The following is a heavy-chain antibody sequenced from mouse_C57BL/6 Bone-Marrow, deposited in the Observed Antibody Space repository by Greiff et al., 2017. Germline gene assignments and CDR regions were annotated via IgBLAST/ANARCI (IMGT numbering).Heavy chain of an antibody. V-gene: IGHV5-17*01. J-gene: IGHJ3*01. CDR3: ARQGFAY. CDR1: GFTFSDYG. Sequence: EVQLVESGGGLVKPGGSLKLSCAASGFTFSDYGMHWVRQAPEKGLEWVAYISSGSSTIYYADTVKGRFTISKDKAKNTLFLRISSLRSEDAAMYSCARQGFAYWGQGTLVTVSA. CDR2: ISSGSSTI.